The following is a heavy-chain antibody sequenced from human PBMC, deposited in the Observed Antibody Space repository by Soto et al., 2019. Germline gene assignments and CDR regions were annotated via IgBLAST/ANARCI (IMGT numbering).Heavy chain of an antibody. J-gene: IGHJ4*02. CDR2: INPADSDI. CDR3: ARHQRDDASRKIDC. Sequence: GESLKISCKGSGYNFSNYWIGWVRQMPGKGLEWMGIINPADSDIKYSPSFQGQVTISADKSIGTAYLQWSSLKASDTAMYYCARHQRDDASRKIDCWGQGTLVTVSS. D-gene: IGHD3-16*01. CDR1: GYNFSNYW. V-gene: IGHV5-51*01.